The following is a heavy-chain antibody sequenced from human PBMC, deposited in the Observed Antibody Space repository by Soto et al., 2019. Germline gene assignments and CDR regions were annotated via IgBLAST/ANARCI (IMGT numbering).Heavy chain of an antibody. CDR2: ISAYNGNR. V-gene: IGHV1-18*01. J-gene: IGHJ4*02. CDR1: GYSFTDFG. Sequence: QAQLVQSGSEVKKPGASVKVSCKASGYSFTDFGVNWVRQAPGQGLEWLGWISAYNGNRVYAQSFQGRLTVTTDTTRDTSYLELTNLRSDDTAIYYCARGKKILTGWKFEFWGQGTLVTVSS. D-gene: IGHD1-1*01. CDR3: ARGKKILTGWKFEF.